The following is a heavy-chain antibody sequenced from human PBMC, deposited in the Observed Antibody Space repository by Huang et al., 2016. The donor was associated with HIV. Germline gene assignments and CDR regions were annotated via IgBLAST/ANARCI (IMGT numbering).Heavy chain of an antibody. Sequence: QLQLQESGSGLVKPSQTLSLTCAVSGGSISSGGYSWSWIRQPPGKGLEWIGYIYNSGSTYYNPSLKSRVTISVDRSKNQCSLKLSSVTAADTAVYYWARVQGGDYRRGVDAFDIWGQGTMVTVSS. CDR2: IYNSGST. J-gene: IGHJ3*02. V-gene: IGHV4-30-2*01. CDR3: ARVQGGDYRRGVDAFDI. D-gene: IGHD4-17*01. CDR1: GGSISSGGYS.